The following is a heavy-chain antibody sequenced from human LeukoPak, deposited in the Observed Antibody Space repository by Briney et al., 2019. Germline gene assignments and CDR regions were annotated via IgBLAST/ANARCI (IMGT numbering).Heavy chain of an antibody. J-gene: IGHJ4*02. CDR2: INPNSGGT. CDR3: ARAVGDGYNSGDFDY. CDR1: GYTFTGYY. Sequence: ASVKVSCKASGYTFTGYYMHWVRQAPGQGLEWMGWINPNSGGTNYAQKFQGRVTMTRDTSISTAYMELSRLRSDDTAMYYCARAVGDGYNSGDFDYWGQGTLVTVSS. V-gene: IGHV1-2*02. D-gene: IGHD5-24*01.